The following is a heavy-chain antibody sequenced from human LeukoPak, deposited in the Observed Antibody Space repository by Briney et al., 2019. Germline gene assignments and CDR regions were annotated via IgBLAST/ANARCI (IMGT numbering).Heavy chain of an antibody. Sequence: GGSLRLSCAASGFTFSDCAMSWVRQAAGKGLEWVSGISDTGRRTYYTDSVQGRFTISRDESKKTVYLLMNTLRAEDTAVYFCARHDSFIPYWGQGTLVTVSS. CDR2: ISDTGRRT. V-gene: IGHV3-23*01. CDR3: ARHDSFIPY. D-gene: IGHD3-16*02. CDR1: GFTFSDCA. J-gene: IGHJ4*02.